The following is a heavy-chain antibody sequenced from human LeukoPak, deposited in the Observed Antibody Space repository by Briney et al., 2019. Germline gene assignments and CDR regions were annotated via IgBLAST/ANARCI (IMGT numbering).Heavy chain of an antibody. J-gene: IGHJ4*02. D-gene: IGHD3-22*01. CDR1: GFTFNIYS. V-gene: IGHV3-23*01. Sequence: GGSLRLSCAASGFTFNIYSISWVGQAPGKSLEWVSSISSSGDFTVYAGSVKGRFTISRDNSKNTLYLQMNSLRAEDTAIYYCAKDRPNYYESNGHYYRRDGDYWGQGTLVTVSS. CDR3: AKDRPNYYESNGHYYRRDGDY. CDR2: ISSSGDFT.